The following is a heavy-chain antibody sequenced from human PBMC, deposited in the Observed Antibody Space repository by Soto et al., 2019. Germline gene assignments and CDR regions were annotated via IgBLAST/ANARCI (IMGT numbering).Heavy chain of an antibody. CDR3: ASCSGSYYNWFDP. J-gene: IGHJ5*02. V-gene: IGHV1-69*13. D-gene: IGHD3-10*02. Sequence: ASVKVSCKASGGTFSSYAISWVRQAPGQGLEWMGGIIPIFGTANYAQKFQGRVTITADESTSTAYMELSSLRSEDTAVYYCASCSGSYYNWFDPWGQGTLVTVSS. CDR2: IIPIFGTA. CDR1: GGTFSSYA.